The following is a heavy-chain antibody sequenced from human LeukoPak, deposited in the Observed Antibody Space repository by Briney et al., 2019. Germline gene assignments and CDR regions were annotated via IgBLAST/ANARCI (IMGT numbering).Heavy chain of an antibody. CDR2: LSPDGSSS. V-gene: IGHV3-74*01. J-gene: IGHJ4*02. CDR3: TRSPSLGGSYWGFDY. Sequence: GGPLRLSCAASGFTFSTYWMHGVRQAPGKGLVWVSRLSPDGSSSIYADSVKGRFTVSRDNAKNTLYLQMNSLRADDTAVYYCTRSPSLGGSYWGFDYWGQGTLVTVSS. D-gene: IGHD1-26*01. CDR1: GFTFSTYW.